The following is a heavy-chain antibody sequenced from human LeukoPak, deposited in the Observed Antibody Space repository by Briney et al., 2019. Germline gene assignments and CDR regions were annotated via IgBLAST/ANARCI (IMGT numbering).Heavy chain of an antibody. V-gene: IGHV3-30-3*01. CDR1: GFTFSSYA. CDR2: ISYDGSNK. CDR3: AKDSPVATW. Sequence: GGSLRLSCAASGFTFSSYAMHWVRQAPGKGLEWVAVISYDGSNKYYADSVKGRFTISRDNSKNTLYLQMNSLRAEDTAIYYCAKDSPVATWWGQGTLVTVSS. J-gene: IGHJ4*02. D-gene: IGHD1-26*01.